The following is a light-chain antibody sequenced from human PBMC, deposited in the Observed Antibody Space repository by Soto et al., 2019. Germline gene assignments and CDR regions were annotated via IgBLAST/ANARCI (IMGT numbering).Light chain of an antibody. CDR2: DVS. CDR3: SSYTSSSTRV. CDR1: SSDVGGYNY. J-gene: IGLJ1*01. Sequence: QSALTQPASVSGSPGQSITISCTGTSSDVGGYNYVSWYQQHPGKAPKLMIYDVSNRPSGVSNRFSGSKSANTASLTISGLQAEDEADYYCSSYTSSSTRVFGIGTKLTVL. V-gene: IGLV2-14*01.